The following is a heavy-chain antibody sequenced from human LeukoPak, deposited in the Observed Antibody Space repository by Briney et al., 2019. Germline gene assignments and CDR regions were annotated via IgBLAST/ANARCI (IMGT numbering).Heavy chain of an antibody. D-gene: IGHD1-7*01. CDR3: AKALGTIAPDGYYFDY. Sequence: PGGSLRLSCAASGFTFDDYTMHWVRQAPGKGLEWVSLITWDGGSTYYADSVKGRFTISRDNSKNSLYLQMNSLLTEDTALYYCAKALGTIAPDGYYFDYWGQGTLVTVSS. CDR2: ITWDGGST. V-gene: IGHV3-43*01. CDR1: GFTFDDYT. J-gene: IGHJ4*02.